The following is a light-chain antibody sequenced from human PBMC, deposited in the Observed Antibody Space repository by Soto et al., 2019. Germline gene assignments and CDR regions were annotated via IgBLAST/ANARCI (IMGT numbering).Light chain of an antibody. CDR3: QQYNNWQAT. J-gene: IGKJ5*01. Sequence: EIVLTQSPVTLSVSPGEGATLSCRDSQTLRGNLACYQHKLGQVPRLLIYAVSARATGVLARFSGSGSGTEFTLTISSLQSEDFAIYYCQQYNNWQATFGQGTRLEIK. CDR2: AVS. CDR1: QTLRGN. V-gene: IGKV3-15*01.